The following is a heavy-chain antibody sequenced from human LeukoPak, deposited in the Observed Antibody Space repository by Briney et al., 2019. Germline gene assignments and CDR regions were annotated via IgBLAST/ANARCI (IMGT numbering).Heavy chain of an antibody. Sequence: PGGSLRLSCAASGFTFSSYSMNWVRQAPGKGLEWVSSISSSSSYIYYADSVKGRFTISRDNAKNSLYLQMNSLRAEDTAVYYCAKAPGSRMGPAGWYFDLWGRGTLVTVSS. CDR3: AKAPGSRMGPAGWYFDL. V-gene: IGHV3-21*01. D-gene: IGHD3-10*01. CDR2: ISSSSSYI. J-gene: IGHJ2*01. CDR1: GFTFSSYS.